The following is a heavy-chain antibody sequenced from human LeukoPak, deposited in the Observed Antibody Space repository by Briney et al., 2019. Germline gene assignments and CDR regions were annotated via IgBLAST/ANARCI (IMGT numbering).Heavy chain of an antibody. D-gene: IGHD4-11*01. V-gene: IGHV3-23*01. CDR3: AREGETTVTTSGYFDY. J-gene: IGHJ4*02. Sequence: GGSLRLSCVASGFSFTTHAMGWVRQAPGKGLEWVSHISGSGGSTKYSGSVKGRFTISRDNSKNTLYLQMNSLRAEDTAVYYCAREGETTVTTSGYFDYWGQGTLVTVSS. CDR2: ISGSGGST. CDR1: GFSFTTHA.